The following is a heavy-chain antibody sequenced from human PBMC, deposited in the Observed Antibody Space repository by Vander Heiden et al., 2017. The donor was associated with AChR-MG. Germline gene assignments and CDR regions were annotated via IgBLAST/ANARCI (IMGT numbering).Heavy chain of an antibody. CDR3: AKDTAPSSSYYYGMDV. CDR1: GSTFTTDV. D-gene: IGHD6-13*01. V-gene: IGHV3-30*18. Sequence: QVQLVDSGGGVVVPGRALGPSCIASGSTFTTDVMHWVRQAPGKGLEWVAVISYDGSNEYYADSVKGRFTISRDNSKNTLYLQMNSLRAEDTAVYYCAKDTAPSSSYYYGMDVWCQGTTVTVSS. J-gene: IGHJ6*02. CDR2: ISYDGSNE.